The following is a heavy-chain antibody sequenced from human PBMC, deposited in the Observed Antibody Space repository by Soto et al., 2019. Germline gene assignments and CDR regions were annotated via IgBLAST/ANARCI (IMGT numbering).Heavy chain of an antibody. CDR1: GFTFRNAW. CDR3: TKYSSSWYGFDI. CDR2: IKSKADGETT. D-gene: IGHD6-13*01. V-gene: IGHV3-15*01. Sequence: GGSLRLSCAASGFTFRNAWMSWVRQAPGKGLEWVGRIKSKADGETTDYAAPVKGRFTISRNDSKNTLYLQMNSLKTEETAVYYCTKYSSSWYGFDIWGQGTIVPVSS. J-gene: IGHJ3*02.